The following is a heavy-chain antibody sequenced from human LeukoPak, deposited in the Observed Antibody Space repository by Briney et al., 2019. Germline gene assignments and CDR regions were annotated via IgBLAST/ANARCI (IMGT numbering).Heavy chain of an antibody. V-gene: IGHV3-33*01. D-gene: IGHD3-10*01. CDR2: IWHDASHT. J-gene: IGHJ4*02. CDR3: ARELFGSGSYPDY. Sequence: GGSLRLSCAASGFSFSTYAMHWVRQAPGKGLEWVALIWHDASHTFYTDSVKGRFTISRDNSKNTVYPQMNSLGGEDTAVYYCARELFGSGSYPDYWGQGTLVTVSS. CDR1: GFSFSTYA.